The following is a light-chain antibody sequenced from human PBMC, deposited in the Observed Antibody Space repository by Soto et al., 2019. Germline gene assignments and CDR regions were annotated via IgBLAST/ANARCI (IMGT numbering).Light chain of an antibody. CDR1: SSDVGGYNF. Sequence: QSALTQPPSASGSPGQSVTISCAGTSSDVGGYNFVSWYQHHAGKGPKLMIYEVNERPLGVPDRFSGSKSGNTASLTVSGLQAEDEADYYCSSYAGSNNLVFGGGTKLTVL. CDR3: SSYAGSNNLV. CDR2: EVN. V-gene: IGLV2-8*01. J-gene: IGLJ3*02.